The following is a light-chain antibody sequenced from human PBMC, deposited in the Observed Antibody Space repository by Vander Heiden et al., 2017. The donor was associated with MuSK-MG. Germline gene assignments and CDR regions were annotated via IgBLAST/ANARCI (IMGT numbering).Light chain of an antibody. CDR1: SSEVGGFNL. CDR3: CSYAGGSTGV. J-gene: IGLJ3*02. V-gene: IGLV2-23*01. CDR2: ERS. Sequence: QSALSQPATVSGSPGQSITISCSATSSEVGGFNLVSWYQQNPGEVPKLIIYERSQRPSGISERFSGSKSGNTAALTISGLQAEDEADYHCCSYAGGSTGVFGGGTKLTVL.